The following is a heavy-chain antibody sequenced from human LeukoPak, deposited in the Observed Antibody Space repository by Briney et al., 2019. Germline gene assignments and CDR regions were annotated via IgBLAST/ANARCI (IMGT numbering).Heavy chain of an antibody. CDR3: AREGDGDFLDY. Sequence: GASVKVSCKASGYTFTGYYMHWVRQAPGQGLEWMGWIHPNSGSTNHAQKFQGRVTMTRDTSISTAYMELSRLRSDDTAVYYCAREGDGDFLDYWGQGTLVTVSS. CDR2: IHPNSGST. V-gene: IGHV1-2*02. J-gene: IGHJ4*02. D-gene: IGHD3-16*01. CDR1: GYTFTGYY.